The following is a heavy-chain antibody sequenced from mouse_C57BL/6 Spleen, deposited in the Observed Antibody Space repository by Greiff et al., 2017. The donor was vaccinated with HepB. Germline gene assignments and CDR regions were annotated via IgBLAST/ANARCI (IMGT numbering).Heavy chain of an antibody. V-gene: IGHV1-50*01. Sequence: QVQLQQPGAELVKPGPSVKLSCKASGYTFTSYWMQWVKQRPGQGLEWIGEIDPSDSYTNYNQKFKGKATLTVDTSSSTAYMQLSSLTSEDSAVYYCARRDGYDWFAYWGQGTLVTVSA. CDR1: GYTFTSYW. CDR3: ARRDGYDWFAY. J-gene: IGHJ3*01. D-gene: IGHD2-2*01. CDR2: IDPSDSYT.